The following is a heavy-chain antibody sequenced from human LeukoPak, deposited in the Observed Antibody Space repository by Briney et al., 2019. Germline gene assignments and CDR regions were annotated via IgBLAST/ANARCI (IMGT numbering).Heavy chain of an antibody. V-gene: IGHV3-30*18. CDR1: RFTFSSYG. CDR2: ISYDGSNK. J-gene: IGHJ2*01. Sequence: GRSLRLSCAASRFTFSSYGMHWVCQAQGKGLEWVAVISYDGSNKYYADSVKGRFTISRDNSKNTLYLQMNSLRAEDTAVYYCAKVATVTDWYFDLWGRGTLVTVSS. D-gene: IGHD4-17*01. CDR3: AKVATVTDWYFDL.